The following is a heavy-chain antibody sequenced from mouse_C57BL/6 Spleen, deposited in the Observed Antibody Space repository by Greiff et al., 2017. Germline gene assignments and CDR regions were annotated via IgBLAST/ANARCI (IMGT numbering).Heavy chain of an antibody. Sequence: VQLQQPGTELVKPGASVKLSCKASGYTFTSYWMHWVKQRPGQGLEWIGNINPSNGGTNYNEKFKSKAALTVDKSSSTAYMQLSSLTSADSAVYYCARFYSNSAWFAYWGQGTLVTVSA. CDR1: GYTFTSYW. CDR3: ARFYSNSAWFAY. V-gene: IGHV1-53*01. CDR2: INPSNGGT. J-gene: IGHJ3*01. D-gene: IGHD2-5*01.